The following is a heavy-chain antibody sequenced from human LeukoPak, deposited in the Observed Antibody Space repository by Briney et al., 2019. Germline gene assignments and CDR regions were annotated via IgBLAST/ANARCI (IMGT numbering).Heavy chain of an antibody. J-gene: IGHJ4*02. V-gene: IGHV4-38-2*02. CDR2: IYTSGST. CDR3: ARGPPPDFDY. CDR1: GYSISCGYY. Sequence: SETLSLTCTVSGYSISCGYYWGWIRQPPGKGLEWIGRIYTSGSTDYNPSLKSRVTMSLDTSKNQFSLRLTSVTAADTAVYYCARGPPPDFDYWGQGTLVTVSS.